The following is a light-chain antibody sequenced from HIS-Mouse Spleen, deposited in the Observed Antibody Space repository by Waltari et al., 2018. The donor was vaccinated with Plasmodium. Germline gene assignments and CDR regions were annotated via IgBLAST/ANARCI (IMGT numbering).Light chain of an antibody. CDR3: QQYNNWSVT. J-gene: IGKJ3*01. CDR2: GAG. Sequence: EIVMTQSPATLSVSPGERATLSFGASQSVSSNLAWYQQKPGQAPRLLIHGAGTRATGTPARFSGSGSGTEFTLTISSLQSEDFAVYYCQQYNNWSVTFGPGTKVDIK. V-gene: IGKV3-15*01. CDR1: QSVSSN.